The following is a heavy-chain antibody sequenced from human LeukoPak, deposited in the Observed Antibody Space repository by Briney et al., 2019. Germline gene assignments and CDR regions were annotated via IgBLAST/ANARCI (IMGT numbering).Heavy chain of an antibody. CDR2: IRYDGSNK. CDR1: GFTFSSYG. Sequence: PGGSLRLSCAASGFTFSSYGMHWVRQAPGKGLEWVAFIRYDGSNKYYADSVKGRFTISRDNSKNTLYLQMDSLRAEDTAVYYCAKEGGAGGESTFDLWGQGTMVTVSP. V-gene: IGHV3-30*02. D-gene: IGHD3-16*01. J-gene: IGHJ3*01. CDR3: AKEGGAGGESTFDL.